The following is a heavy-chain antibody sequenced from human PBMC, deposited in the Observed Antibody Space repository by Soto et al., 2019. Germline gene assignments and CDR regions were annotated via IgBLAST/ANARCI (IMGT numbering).Heavy chain of an antibody. Sequence: QVQLQESGPGLVKPSGTLSLTCAVSGGSISSSNWWSWVRQPPGKGLEWIGEIYHSGSTNYNPSLKSRVTISVDKSKNQFSLKLSSVTAADTAVYYCARVPKLNWNYRGGDRYFDYWGQGTLVTVSS. CDR1: GGSISSSNW. CDR2: IYHSGST. CDR3: ARVPKLNWNYRGGDRYFDY. V-gene: IGHV4-4*02. J-gene: IGHJ4*02. D-gene: IGHD1-7*01.